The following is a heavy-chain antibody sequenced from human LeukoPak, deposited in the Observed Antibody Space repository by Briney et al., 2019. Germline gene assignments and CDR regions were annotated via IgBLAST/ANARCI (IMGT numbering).Heavy chain of an antibody. D-gene: IGHD3-22*01. V-gene: IGHV1-18*01. CDR3: ARDPRDYYDSSGYYSGTAFDI. Sequence: ASVKVSCKASTYTFINYGISWVRQAPGQGLEWMGWISVYNGNTNYAQKLQGRVTMTTGTSTSTAYMELRSLRSDDTAVYYCARDPRDYYDSSGYYSGTAFDIWGQGTMVTVSS. CDR1: TYTFINYG. J-gene: IGHJ3*02. CDR2: ISVYNGNT.